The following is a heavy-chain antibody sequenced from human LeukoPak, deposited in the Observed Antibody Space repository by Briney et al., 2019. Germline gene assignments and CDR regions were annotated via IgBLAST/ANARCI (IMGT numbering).Heavy chain of an antibody. V-gene: IGHV1-8*03. CDR1: GYTFTSYD. J-gene: IGHJ3*02. CDR3: ARQNVGARDAFDI. CDR2: MNPNSGNT. D-gene: IGHD3-16*01. Sequence: ASVKVSCKASGYTFTSYDINWVRQATGQGLEWMGWMNPNSGNTGYAQKFQGRVTITRNTSISTAYMELSSLRSEDTAVYYCARQNVGARDAFDIWGQGTMVTVSS.